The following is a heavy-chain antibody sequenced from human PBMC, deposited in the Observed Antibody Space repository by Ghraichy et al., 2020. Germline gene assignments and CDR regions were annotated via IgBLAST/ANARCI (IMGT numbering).Heavy chain of an antibody. V-gene: IGHV4-59*01. D-gene: IGHD3-9*01. CDR3: ARAVYYDILNGYYYYFDY. J-gene: IGHJ4*02. CDR1: GGSISNSY. CDR2: IYYSGST. Sequence: SETLSLTCTVSGGSISNSYWSWIRQPPGKGLEWIGYIYYSGSTSYNPSLKSRVTISVDTSKNQFSLKLSSMTAADTAVYYCARAVYYDILNGYYYYFDYWGQGTLVTVSS.